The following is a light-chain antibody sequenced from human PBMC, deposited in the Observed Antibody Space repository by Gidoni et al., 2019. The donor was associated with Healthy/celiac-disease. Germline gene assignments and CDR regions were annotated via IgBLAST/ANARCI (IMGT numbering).Light chain of an antibody. CDR3: QQRDSTPRT. V-gene: IGKV1-39*01. CDR2: AAS. CDR1: QRISRY. J-gene: IGKJ1*01. Sequence: DIQMTQSPSSLSASVGDSVTITCRASQRISRYLNWYQQKPGKATKLLIFAASSLQSGVPSRFSGSGSGTDFTLTINSLQSEDFATYYCQQRDSTPRTFGQGTKVEI.